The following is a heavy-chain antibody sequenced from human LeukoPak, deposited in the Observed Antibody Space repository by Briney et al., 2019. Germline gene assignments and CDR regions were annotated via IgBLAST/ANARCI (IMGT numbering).Heavy chain of an antibody. D-gene: IGHD3-22*01. CDR3: AGEDYFDTSGYASWRFDI. Sequence: PSETLSLTCTVSGGSISTYYWSWIRQPPGKGLEWIGYIYYSGSTNYNPSLKSRVTISVDTSKNQFSLKLSSVTAADTAVYYCAGEDYFDTSGYASWRFDIWGQGTVVTVSS. V-gene: IGHV4-59*01. CDR2: IYYSGST. CDR1: GGSISTYY. J-gene: IGHJ3*02.